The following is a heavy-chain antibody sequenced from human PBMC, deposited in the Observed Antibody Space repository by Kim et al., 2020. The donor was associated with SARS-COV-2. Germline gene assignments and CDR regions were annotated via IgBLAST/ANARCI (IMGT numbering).Heavy chain of an antibody. D-gene: IGHD2-8*02. Sequence: DSAKGRFTISRDNSKNSLYLQMNSLRPEETAEYSCADGPEAGVILVWFDPWGQGTLVTVST. CDR3: ADGPEAGVILVWFDP. V-gene: IGHV3-23*01. J-gene: IGHJ5*02.